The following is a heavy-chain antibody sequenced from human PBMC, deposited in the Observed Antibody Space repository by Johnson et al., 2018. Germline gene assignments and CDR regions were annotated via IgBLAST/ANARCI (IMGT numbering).Heavy chain of an antibody. V-gene: IGHV1-69*02. CDR1: GDTFTRYS. D-gene: IGHD2-21*02. CDR3: ARGDPTENSMDG. CDR2: VIPLLDMA. J-gene: IGHJ6*03. Sequence: QVQLVQSGAQVKKPGSSLKVSCKTSGDTFTRYSFNWVRQAPGQGLEWMGRVIPLLDMANYAQRFQGRVAITADKSTSTAYMELRSLKSDDTAVYYCARGDPTENSMDGWGKGTTVTVSS.